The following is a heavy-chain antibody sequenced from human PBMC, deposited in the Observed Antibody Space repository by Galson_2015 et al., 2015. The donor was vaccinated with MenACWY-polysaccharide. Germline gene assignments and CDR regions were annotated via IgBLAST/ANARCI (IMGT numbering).Heavy chain of an antibody. D-gene: IGHD3-16*01. J-gene: IGHJ5*02. CDR3: ARGGRAVSNRNWFDP. V-gene: IGHV4-31*03. Sequence: LSLTCTVSGDSITRGGYFWSWIRQHPGKGLEWIASISFDGGTYYNPSLKSRVTMSLDTPKNQFSLQLNSVTASDTAVYYCARGGRAVSNRNWFDPWGQGTLVTVSS. CDR1: GDSITRGGYF. CDR2: ISFDGGT.